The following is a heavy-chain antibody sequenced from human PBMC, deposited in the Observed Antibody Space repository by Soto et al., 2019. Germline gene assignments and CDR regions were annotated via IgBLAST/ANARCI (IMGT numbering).Heavy chain of an antibody. D-gene: IGHD1-1*01. CDR1: GFSLSTSGVG. J-gene: IGHJ6*03. CDR2: IYWDDDK. V-gene: IGHV2-5*02. Sequence: QITLKESGPTLVKPTQTLTLTCTFSGFSLSTSGVGVGWIRHPPGKALEWLALIYWDDDKRHSPSLKSRLPITEDTSKNQVVRRMTHMDPVDAAIYYCANRLGSWCNYRYCYYIDVWCKGTKVTVSS. CDR3: ANRLGSWCNYRYCYYIDV.